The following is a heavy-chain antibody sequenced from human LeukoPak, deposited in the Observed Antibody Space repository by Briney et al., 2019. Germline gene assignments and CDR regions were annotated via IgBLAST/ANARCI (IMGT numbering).Heavy chain of an antibody. Sequence: PGGSLRLSCAASGFTFSTYWMHWVRQAPGKGLVWISRINRDGSGITYADSVKGRLTISRDNAKSILYLQMNSLRAEDTAVYYCANTGYNYEFDYWGQGTLVTASS. CDR1: GFTFSTYW. D-gene: IGHD5-18*01. V-gene: IGHV3-74*01. CDR2: INRDGSGI. J-gene: IGHJ4*02. CDR3: ANTGYNYEFDY.